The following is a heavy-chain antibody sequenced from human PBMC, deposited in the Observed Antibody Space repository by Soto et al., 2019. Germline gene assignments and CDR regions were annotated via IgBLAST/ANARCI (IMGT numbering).Heavy chain of an antibody. J-gene: IGHJ6*02. CDR2: INAGNGNT. CDR3: ARSEVGAPYYYYYGMDV. Sequence: ASVKVACKASGYTFTSYAMHWVRQAPGQRLEWMGWINAGNGNTKYSQKFQGRVTITRDTSASTAYMELSSLRSEDTAVYYCARSEVGAPYYYYYGMDVWGQGTTVTVSS. D-gene: IGHD1-26*01. V-gene: IGHV1-3*01. CDR1: GYTFTSYA.